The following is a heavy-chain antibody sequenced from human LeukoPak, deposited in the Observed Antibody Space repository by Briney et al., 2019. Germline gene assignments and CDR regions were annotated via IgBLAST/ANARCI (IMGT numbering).Heavy chain of an antibody. D-gene: IGHD6-19*01. J-gene: IGHJ6*03. CDR3: ARGLGYSSGDYMDV. CDR2: IIPIFGTA. CDR1: GGTFSSYA. Sequence: GASVKVSCKASGGTFSSYAISWVRQAPGQGLEWMGGIIPIFGTANYAQKFQGRVTMTRDMSTSTVYMELSSLRSEDTAVYYCARGLGYSSGDYMDVWGKGTTVTVSS. V-gene: IGHV1-69*05.